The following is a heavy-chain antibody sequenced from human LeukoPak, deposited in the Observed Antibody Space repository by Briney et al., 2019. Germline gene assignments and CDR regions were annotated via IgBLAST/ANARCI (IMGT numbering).Heavy chain of an antibody. CDR2: VNDRGST. J-gene: IGHJ6*03. Sequence: SETLSLTCAVYGGSFSGHYWTWIRQPPGKGLQWIGEVNDRGSTNYNPSLKSRLTISEDKSKKQFSLRLPSVTAADRAVYYCARGVVSGRFGDYYYYMDVWGKGTAVTVSS. CDR3: ARGVVSGRFGDYYYYMDV. D-gene: IGHD3-16*01. V-gene: IGHV4-34*01. CDR1: GGSFSGHY.